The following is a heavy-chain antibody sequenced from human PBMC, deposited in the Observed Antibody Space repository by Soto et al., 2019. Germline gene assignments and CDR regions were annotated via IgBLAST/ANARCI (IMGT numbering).Heavy chain of an antibody. CDR3: TKRGDCPGDCNLNYFDS. D-gene: IGHD2-21*02. V-gene: IGHV4-4*02. CDR1: GDSLSSRNW. J-gene: IGHJ4*02. CDR2: ISRIGTT. Sequence: PSETLSLTCAVSGDSLSSRNWWSWVRQPPGKGLEWIGEISRIGTTNYNPSLKSRVTISADTSKNQFSLRLNSVAAADTAMYYCTKRGDCPGDCNLNYFDSWGQGTQVPVSS.